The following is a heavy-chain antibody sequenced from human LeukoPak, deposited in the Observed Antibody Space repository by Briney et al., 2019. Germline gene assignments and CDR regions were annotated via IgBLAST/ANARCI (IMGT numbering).Heavy chain of an antibody. D-gene: IGHD3-3*01. V-gene: IGHV3-9*01. CDR2: INWNSAGI. CDR3: ANFKYDFWSGYFHDAFDI. Sequence: GGSLRLSCAASGFTFDDYAMHWVRQAPGKGLEWVAGINWNSAGIAYADSVKGRFTISRDNAKNSLYLQMNSLRAEDTAVYYCANFKYDFWSGYFHDAFDIWGQGTMVTVSS. CDR1: GFTFDDYA. J-gene: IGHJ3*02.